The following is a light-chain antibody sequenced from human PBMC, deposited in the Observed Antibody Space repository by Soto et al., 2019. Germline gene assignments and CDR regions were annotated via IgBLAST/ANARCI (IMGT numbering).Light chain of an antibody. J-gene: IGLJ1*01. Sequence: QPVRTQPPSLSGAPGQRVTFSCSGSTSKLGADYDGHWYQQLPEKAPRLLIFGSTNRPAGVPDRFSGSKSDTSASLAITGLQAEDEADYYCQSYDTGLNGFVIGSGTRSPS. CDR2: GST. V-gene: IGLV1-40*01. CDR1: TSKLGADYD. CDR3: QSYDTGLNGFV.